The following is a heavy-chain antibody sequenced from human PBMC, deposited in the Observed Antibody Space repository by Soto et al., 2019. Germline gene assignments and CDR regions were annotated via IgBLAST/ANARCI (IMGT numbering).Heavy chain of an antibody. Sequence: ESLKVSFKGSGYSFASYWIIWVRQMPGKGLECMGRIDPSDSYTNYSPSFQGHVTISADKSISTAYLQWSSLKASDTDMYYCARLPTSRSNYDFWSGYYANDAFDIWGQGTMVT. J-gene: IGHJ3*02. CDR1: GYSFASYW. V-gene: IGHV5-10-1*01. CDR2: IDPSDSYT. CDR3: ARLPTSRSNYDFWSGYYANDAFDI. D-gene: IGHD3-3*01.